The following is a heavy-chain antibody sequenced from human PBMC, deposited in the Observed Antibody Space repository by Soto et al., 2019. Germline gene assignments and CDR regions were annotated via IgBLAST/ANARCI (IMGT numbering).Heavy chain of an antibody. Sequence: GPGPGKTSETLSLTCTVSGGSIGSYYWNWIRQPPGKRLEWIGYVHYSGSTTYNPSLQSRVTISVDTSENQFSLKVYSVTATDTAVYYCARDGVAGTSGFDYWAREPRSPSPQ. CDR2: VHYSGST. J-gene: IGHJ4*02. D-gene: IGHD6-13*01. V-gene: IGHV4-59*01. CDR1: GGSIGSYY. CDR3: ARDGVAGTSGFDY.